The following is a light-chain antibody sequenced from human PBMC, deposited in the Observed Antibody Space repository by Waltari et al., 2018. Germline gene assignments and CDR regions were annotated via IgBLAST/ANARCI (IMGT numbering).Light chain of an antibody. Sequence: EIVLTQSPGTLSLSPGERATLSCRASQSLSSHLAWYQQKPGQAPRLLVYGTSNRATGFPDRFSGSGSGTDFTLTISRLEPEDFAVYYCQQYGSSPTCGQGTKLEIK. CDR3: QQYGSSPT. V-gene: IGKV3-20*01. J-gene: IGKJ2*01. CDR1: QSLSSH. CDR2: GTS.